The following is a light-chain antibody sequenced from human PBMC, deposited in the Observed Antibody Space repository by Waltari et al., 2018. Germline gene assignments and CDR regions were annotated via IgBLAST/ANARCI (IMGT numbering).Light chain of an antibody. Sequence: SYELTQTPSVSVSPGQTATITCSGHELPRKYAYWFQQKSGQAPQLARYEDTKRPSGIPERFSGSSSGTVATLTITGAQVDDEADYYCYSSDSTGLRVFGGGTTVVVL. CDR2: EDT. CDR1: ELPRKY. CDR3: YSSDSTGLRV. J-gene: IGLJ1*01. V-gene: IGLV3-10*01.